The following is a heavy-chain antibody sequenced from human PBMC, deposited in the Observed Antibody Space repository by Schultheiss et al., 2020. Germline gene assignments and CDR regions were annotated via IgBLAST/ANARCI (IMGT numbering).Heavy chain of an antibody. CDR3: TRDWQWLDRMNCFDP. V-gene: IGHV1-2*02. D-gene: IGHD6-19*01. CDR1: GYTFTSYG. CDR2: MNPNSGGT. J-gene: IGHJ5*02. Sequence: ASVKVSCKASGYTFTSYGISWVRQAPGQGLEWMGWMNPNSGGTNYAQKFQGRVTMTRDTSISTAYMELSRLRSDDTAMYYCTRDWQWLDRMNCFDPWGQGTLVTVSS.